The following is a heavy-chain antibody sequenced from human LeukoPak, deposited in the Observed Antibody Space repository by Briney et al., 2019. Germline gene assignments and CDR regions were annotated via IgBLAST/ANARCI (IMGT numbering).Heavy chain of an antibody. CDR2: IRYDGSNK. CDR3: AKDPASTYCSSTSCYYYYMDV. J-gene: IGHJ6*03. Sequence: PGGSLRLSCAASGFTFSSYGMHWVRQAPGKGLEWVAFIRYDGSNKYYADSVKGRFTISRDNSKNTLYLQMNSLRAEDTAVYYCAKDPASTYCSSTSCYYYYMDVWGKGTTVTVSS. D-gene: IGHD2-2*01. CDR1: GFTFSSYG. V-gene: IGHV3-30*02.